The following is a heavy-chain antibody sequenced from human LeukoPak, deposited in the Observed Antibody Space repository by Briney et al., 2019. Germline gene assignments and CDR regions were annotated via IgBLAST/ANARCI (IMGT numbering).Heavy chain of an antibody. CDR3: ARQRSSGWSSSIDS. V-gene: IGHV4-34*01. Sequence: SETLSLTCAVYGGSLTAYYWSWIRQPPGKGLEWIGEITHTGNTNYNPSLKSRVTISLDTSRNQFSLKVTSVTAADTAVYYCARQRSSGWSSSIDSWGQGTLVTVSS. D-gene: IGHD6-19*01. J-gene: IGHJ4*02. CDR2: ITHTGNT. CDR1: GGSLTAYY.